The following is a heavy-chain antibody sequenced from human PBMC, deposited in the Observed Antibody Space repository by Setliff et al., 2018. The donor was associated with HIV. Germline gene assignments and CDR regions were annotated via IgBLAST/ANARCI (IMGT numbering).Heavy chain of an antibody. Sequence: PGGSLRLSCAASGFTFDDYAMHWVRQAPGKGLEWVSGISWNSGTTGYADSVKGRFSISRDNAENSLYLQMHSLRPEDTALYYCAKIPHTGDSAFDVWGQGTMVTVSS. D-gene: IGHD7-27*01. CDR2: ISWNSGTT. V-gene: IGHV3-9*01. CDR3: AKIPHTGDSAFDV. J-gene: IGHJ3*01. CDR1: GFTFDDYA.